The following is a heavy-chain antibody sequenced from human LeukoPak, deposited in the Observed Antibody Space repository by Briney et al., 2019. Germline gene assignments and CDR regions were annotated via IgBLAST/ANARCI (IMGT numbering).Heavy chain of an antibody. V-gene: IGHV1-18*01. CDR1: GYTFTSYG. CDR2: ISAYNGNT. Sequence: ASVNVSCKASGYTFTSYGISWVRQAPGQGLEWMGWISAYNGNTNYAQKLQGRVTMTTDTSTSTAYMELRSLRSDDTAVYYCARVIGSSGWFDNWFDPWGQGTLVTVSS. CDR3: ARVIGSSGWFDNWFDP. J-gene: IGHJ5*02. D-gene: IGHD6-19*01.